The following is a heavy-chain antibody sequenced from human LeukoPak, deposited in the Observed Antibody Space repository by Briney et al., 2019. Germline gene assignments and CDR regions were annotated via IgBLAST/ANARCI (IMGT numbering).Heavy chain of an antibody. D-gene: IGHD6-19*01. J-gene: IGHJ4*02. V-gene: IGHV3-48*03. CDR1: GFTFSTYE. Sequence: GGSLRLSCAASGFTFSTYEMHWVRQAPGKGLEWFSDISSSGSTVYYADSVKGRFTTSRDNAKNFLYLHMHSLRAEDTPVYYCSLLAVASPQDYWGQGTLVTVSS. CDR2: ISSSGSTV. CDR3: SLLAVASPQDY.